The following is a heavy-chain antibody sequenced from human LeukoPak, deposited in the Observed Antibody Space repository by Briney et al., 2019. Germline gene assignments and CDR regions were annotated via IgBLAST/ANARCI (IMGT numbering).Heavy chain of an antibody. Sequence: PGGSLRLSCAASGFTFSSYAMHWVRQAPGKGLEWVTVISYDAKNKYYADSVKGRFTISRDNSKSTLYLQMNSLRTEDTAVYYCAREYCDRTTCYLLDSWGQGTLVTVSS. J-gene: IGHJ4*02. CDR2: ISYDAKNK. V-gene: IGHV3-30*04. D-gene: IGHD2-2*01. CDR3: AREYCDRTTCYLLDS. CDR1: GFTFSSYA.